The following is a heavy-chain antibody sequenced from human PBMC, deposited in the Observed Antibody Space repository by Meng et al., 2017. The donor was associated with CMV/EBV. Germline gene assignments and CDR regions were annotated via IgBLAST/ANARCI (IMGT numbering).Heavy chain of an antibody. CDR2: IYYSGST. V-gene: IGHV4-39*07. Sequence: SETLSLTCTVSGGSISSSSYYWGWIRQPPGKGLEWIGSIYYSGSTYYNPSLKSRVTISVDTSKNQFSLKLSSVTAADTAVYYCASRPGYCSSTSCYRRSHFDCWGQGTLVTVSS. CDR1: GGSISSSSYY. CDR3: ASRPGYCSSTSCYRRSHFDC. D-gene: IGHD2-2*01. J-gene: IGHJ4*02.